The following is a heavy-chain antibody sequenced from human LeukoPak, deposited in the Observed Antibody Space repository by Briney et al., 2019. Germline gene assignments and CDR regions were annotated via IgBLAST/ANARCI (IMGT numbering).Heavy chain of an antibody. CDR1: GGSISSYY. D-gene: IGHD3-10*01. Sequence: SETLSLTCTVSGGSISSYYWSWIRQPPGKGLEWIGYIYYSGSTNYNPSLKSRVTISVDTSKNQFSLKLSFVTAADTAVYYCARHAPYYGSGSHFDYWGQGTLVTVSS. V-gene: IGHV4-59*08. CDR3: ARHAPYYGSGSHFDY. CDR2: IYYSGST. J-gene: IGHJ4*02.